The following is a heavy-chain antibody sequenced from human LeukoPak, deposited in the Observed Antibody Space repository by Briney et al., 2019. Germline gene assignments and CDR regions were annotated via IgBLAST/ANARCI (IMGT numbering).Heavy chain of an antibody. CDR3: ARGRYSGSYLVDY. Sequence: GGSLRLSCAASGFTFSSYSMNWVRQAPGTGLEWVSYISSSSSTIYYADSVKGRFTISRDNAKNSLYLQMNSLRAEDTAVYYCARGRYSGSYLVDYWGQGTLVTVSS. CDR2: ISSSSSTI. CDR1: GFTFSSYS. J-gene: IGHJ4*02. V-gene: IGHV3-48*01. D-gene: IGHD1-26*01.